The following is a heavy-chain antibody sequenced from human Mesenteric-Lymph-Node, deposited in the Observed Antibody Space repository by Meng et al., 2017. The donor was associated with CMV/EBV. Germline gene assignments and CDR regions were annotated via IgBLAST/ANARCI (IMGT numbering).Heavy chain of an antibody. V-gene: IGHV4-39*02. CDR1: GGSISSSWHY. D-gene: IGHD3-10*01. J-gene: IGHJ5*02. CDR2: IFYSGSA. CDR3: ARDTLTYSYGPGWIDP. Sequence: QLQRQESGPPLVKPSETLSLKCTVSGGSISSSWHYWGWIRQPPGKGLEWIGSIFYSGSAHYNPALESRVTISIDKSKNEFFLNLGSVTAADTAMYFCARDTLTYSYGPGWIDPWGQGTLVTVSS.